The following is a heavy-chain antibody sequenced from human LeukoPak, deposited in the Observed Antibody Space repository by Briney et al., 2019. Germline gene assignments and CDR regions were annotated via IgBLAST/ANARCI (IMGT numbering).Heavy chain of an antibody. J-gene: IGHJ3*02. Sequence: PGGSLRLSCAGSGFTFSDFWMTWVRQAPGKGLEWLANIKQDGSEIYYVDSVKGRFTISRDNAKNSPYLQMNSLRDEDTAVYYCARAAPYYYDSSGYSAFDSWGQGTMVTVSS. CDR1: GFTFSDFW. CDR2: IKQDGSEI. CDR3: ARAAPYYYDSSGYSAFDS. D-gene: IGHD3-22*01. V-gene: IGHV3-7*02.